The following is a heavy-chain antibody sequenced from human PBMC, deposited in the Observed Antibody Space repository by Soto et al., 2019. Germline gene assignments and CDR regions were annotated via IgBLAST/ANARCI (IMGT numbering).Heavy chain of an antibody. CDR1: GGFVSSGSYY. V-gene: IGHV4-61*01. D-gene: IGHD1-26*01. CDR2: IYYSGST. Sequence: PSETLSLTCTVSGGFVSSGSYYWSWIRQPPGKGLEWIGYIYYSGSTNYNNSLKNRVTISVDTSKNQFSLKLSSVTAADTAVYYCARRIVGAYNWFDPWGQGTLVTVS. CDR3: ARRIVGAYNWFDP. J-gene: IGHJ5*02.